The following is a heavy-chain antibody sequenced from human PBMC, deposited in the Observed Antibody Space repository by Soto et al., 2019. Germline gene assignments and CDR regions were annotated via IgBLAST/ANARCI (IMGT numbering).Heavy chain of an antibody. CDR1: GFTFSDYY. Sequence: GVSLRLSCSASGFTFSDYYMTWIRQAPGKGLEWVSYIGGSGSAKSYADSVKGRFTISRDNAKNSLYLQLNSLRAEDTAVYYCARKYFYGGDEHQHFDYWGQGILVTVSS. CDR3: ARKYFYGGDEHQHFDY. D-gene: IGHD2-21*02. J-gene: IGHJ4*02. CDR2: IGGSGSAK. V-gene: IGHV3-11*01.